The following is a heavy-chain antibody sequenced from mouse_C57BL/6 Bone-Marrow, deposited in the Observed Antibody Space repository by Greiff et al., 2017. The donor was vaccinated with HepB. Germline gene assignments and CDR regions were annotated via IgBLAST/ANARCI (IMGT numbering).Heavy chain of an antibody. CDR3: ARRDGYLYYFDY. J-gene: IGHJ2*01. CDR2: IYPGSGST. V-gene: IGHV1-55*01. D-gene: IGHD2-3*01. CDR1: GYTFTSYW. Sequence: QVQLQQPGAELVKPVASVKMSCKASGYTFTSYWITWVKQRPGQGLEWIGDIYPGSGSTNYNEKLKSKATLTVDTSSSTAYMQLSSLTSEDSAVYYCARRDGYLYYFDYWGQGTTLTVSS.